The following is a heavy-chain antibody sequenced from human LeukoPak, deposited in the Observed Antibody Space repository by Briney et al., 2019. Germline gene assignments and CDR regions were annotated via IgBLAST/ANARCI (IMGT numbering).Heavy chain of an antibody. Sequence: ASVKVSCKASGGTFSSYAISWVRQASGQGLEWMGGIIPIFGTANYAQKFQGRVTVTADESTSTAYMELSSLRSEDTAVYYCARGYGGVIVHWFDPWGQGTLVTVSS. CDR1: GGTFSSYA. J-gene: IGHJ5*02. CDR2: IIPIFGTA. D-gene: IGHD3-16*02. CDR3: ARGYGGVIVHWFDP. V-gene: IGHV1-69*13.